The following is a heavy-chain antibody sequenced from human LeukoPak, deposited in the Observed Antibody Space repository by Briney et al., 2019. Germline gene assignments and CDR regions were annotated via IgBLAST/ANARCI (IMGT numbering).Heavy chain of an antibody. V-gene: IGHV3-11*01. CDR2: ISSSGSTI. CDR3: ARGSSGSSWYRTYYYYYMDV. J-gene: IGHJ6*03. Sequence: TGGSLRLSCAASGFTFSDYYMSWIRQAPGKGLEWVSYISSSGSTIYYADSVKGRFTISRDNAKNSLYLQMNSLRAEDTAMYYCARGSSGSSWYRTYYYYYMDVWGKGTTVTVSS. CDR1: GFTFSDYY. D-gene: IGHD6-13*01.